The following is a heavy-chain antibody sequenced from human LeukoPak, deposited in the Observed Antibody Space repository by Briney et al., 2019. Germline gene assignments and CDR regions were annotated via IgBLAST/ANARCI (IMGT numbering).Heavy chain of an antibody. D-gene: IGHD2-2*01. J-gene: IGHJ3*02. CDR3: ARDCSSTSCYVAFDI. CDR1: GYTFTSYG. CDR2: ISGYNGNT. Sequence: GASVKVSCKASGYTFTSYGIIWVRQAPGQGLEWMGWISGYNGNTNYPQKVQGRVTMTTDTSTRTAYMELRSLRSDDTAVYYCARDCSSTSCYVAFDIWGQGTMVTVSS. V-gene: IGHV1-18*01.